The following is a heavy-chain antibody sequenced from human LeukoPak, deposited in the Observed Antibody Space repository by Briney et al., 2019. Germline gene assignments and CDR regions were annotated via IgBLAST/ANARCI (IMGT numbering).Heavy chain of an antibody. V-gene: IGHV4-34*01. CDR2: INHSGSA. D-gene: IGHD6-13*01. J-gene: IGHJ5*02. Sequence: PSETLSLTCAVYGGSFSGYYWSWIRQPPGKGLEWIGEINHSGSANYNPSLKSRVTISVDTSKNQFSLKLSSVTAADTAVYYCARAGRRSSSWYHWGQGTLVTVSS. CDR1: GGSFSGYY. CDR3: ARAGRRSSSWYH.